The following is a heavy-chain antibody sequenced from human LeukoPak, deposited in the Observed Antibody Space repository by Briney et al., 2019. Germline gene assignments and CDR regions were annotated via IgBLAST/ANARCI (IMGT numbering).Heavy chain of an antibody. CDR1: RFNFIDYY. D-gene: IGHD6-19*01. CDR3: ARDPNSSGWYYYYYGMDV. Sequence: PGGSLRLSCAASRFNFIDYYMTWIRQAPGKGLEWVAVIWYDGSNKYYADSVKGRFTISRDNSKNMLYLQMNSLRAEDTAVYYCARDPNSSGWYYYYYGMDVWGQGTTVTVSS. CDR2: IWYDGSNK. V-gene: IGHV3-33*08. J-gene: IGHJ6*02.